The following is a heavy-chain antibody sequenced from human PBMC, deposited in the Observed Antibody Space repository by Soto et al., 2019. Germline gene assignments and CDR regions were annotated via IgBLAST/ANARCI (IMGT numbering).Heavy chain of an antibody. CDR1: GFNFKKFA. CDR2: ISCCGGST. D-gene: IGHD6-19*01. J-gene: IGHJ4*02. V-gene: IGHV3-23*01. Sequence: VQLLESGGGVVQPGGSLRLSCEASGFNFKKFAMGWVRQAPGEGLEWVSGISCCGGSTSYADSVKGRFTLARDDSKNTLSLHLHSLRFEDTARYFCAKADGEQWLIPHLDNWGQGTLVTVS. CDR3: AKADGEQWLIPHLDN.